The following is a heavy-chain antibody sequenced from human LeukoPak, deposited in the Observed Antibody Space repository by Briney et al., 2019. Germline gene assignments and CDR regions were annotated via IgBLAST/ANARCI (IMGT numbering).Heavy chain of an antibody. CDR3: ASSRSSSWSNWFDP. V-gene: IGHV4-59*08. J-gene: IGHJ5*02. CDR1: GGSISSYY. D-gene: IGHD6-13*01. CDR2: IYYSGST. Sequence: SETLSLTCTVSGGSISSYYWSWIRQPPGKGLEWIGYIYYSGSTNYNPSLKSRVTISVDTSKNQFSLKLSSVTAADTAVYYCASSRSSSWSNWFDPWGQGTLVTVSS.